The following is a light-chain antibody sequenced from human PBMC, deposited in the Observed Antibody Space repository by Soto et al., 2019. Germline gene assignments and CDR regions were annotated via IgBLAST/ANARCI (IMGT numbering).Light chain of an antibody. CDR2: AAS. CDR3: QQATSSPIT. CDR1: QGISNS. J-gene: IGKJ5*01. V-gene: IGKV1D-12*01. Sequence: DIQMTQSPSFVSASVGDRVTITRRASQGISNSLAWYQQKPGEAPKLLSYAASSLQSRVPSRCGGSGAGTDFTLTIGSLTPEAFATYFCQQATSSPITFGQGTRLEIK.